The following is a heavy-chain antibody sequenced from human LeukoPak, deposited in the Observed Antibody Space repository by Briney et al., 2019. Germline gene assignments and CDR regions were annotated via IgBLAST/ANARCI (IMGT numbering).Heavy chain of an antibody. CDR1: GGSFSGYY. CDR3: ARTPVWHYDFWSGYYRYYYYMDV. Sequence: SETLYLTCAVYGGSFSGYYWSWIRQPPGKGLEWIGEINHSGSTNYNPSLKSRVTISVDTSKNQFSLKLSSVTAADTAVYYCARTPVWHYDFWSGYYRYYYYMDVWGKGTTVTVSS. V-gene: IGHV4-34*01. CDR2: INHSGST. J-gene: IGHJ6*03. D-gene: IGHD3-3*01.